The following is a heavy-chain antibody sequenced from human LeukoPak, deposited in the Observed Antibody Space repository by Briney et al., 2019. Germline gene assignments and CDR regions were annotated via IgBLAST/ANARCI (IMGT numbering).Heavy chain of an antibody. CDR2: INWNGGST. V-gene: IGHV3-20*04. CDR1: GFTFDDYG. Sequence: PGGSLRLSCAASGFTFDDYGMSWVRQAPGKGLEWVSGINWNGGSTGYADSVKGRFTISRDNAKNSLYLQMNSLRAEDTALYYCARDLGYCSGGSCYSPTWFDPWGQGTLVTVSS. J-gene: IGHJ5*02. D-gene: IGHD2-15*01. CDR3: ARDLGYCSGGSCYSPTWFDP.